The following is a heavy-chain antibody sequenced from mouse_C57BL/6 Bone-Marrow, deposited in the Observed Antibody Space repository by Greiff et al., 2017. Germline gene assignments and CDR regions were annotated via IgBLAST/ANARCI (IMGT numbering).Heavy chain of an antibody. CDR1: EYEFPSHD. CDR3: ARHETIVTTKDY. V-gene: IGHV5-2*01. J-gene: IGHJ2*01. D-gene: IGHD2-5*01. CDR2: STSDGGST. Sequence: EVHLVESGGGLVQPGESLKLSCESNEYEFPSHDMSWVRKTPEKRLELVAASTSDGGSTYYPDTMERRFIISRDNTKKTLYLQMSSLRSDDTALYYCARHETIVTTKDYWGQGTTLTVSS.